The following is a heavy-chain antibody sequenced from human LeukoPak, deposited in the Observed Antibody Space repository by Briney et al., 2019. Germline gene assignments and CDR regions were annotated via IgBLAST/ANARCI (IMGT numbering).Heavy chain of an antibody. CDR2: ISSSGSTI. CDR3: ARDLAAAVPNY. D-gene: IGHD6-13*01. CDR1: GFTFSSYS. Sequence: PGGSLRLSCAASGFTFSSYSMNWVRQASGKGLEWVSYISSSGSTIYYADSVKGRFTISRDNAKNSLYLQMNSLRAEDTAVYYCARDLAAAVPNYWGQGTLVTVSS. J-gene: IGHJ4*02. V-gene: IGHV3-48*04.